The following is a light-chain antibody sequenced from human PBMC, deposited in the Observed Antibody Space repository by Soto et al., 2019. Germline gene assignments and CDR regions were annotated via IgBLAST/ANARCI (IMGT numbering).Light chain of an antibody. CDR2: AAS. J-gene: IGKJ1*01. Sequence: DIQMTQSPSSLSASVGDRVTITCRASQTISVNLNWYQQKPGKAPNLLIYAASSLQSGVPSRFSGSGSGTDFTLTISRLQSEDVVTYYCQQSYSDPWTFGPGTKVEIK. V-gene: IGKV1-39*01. CDR1: QTISVN. CDR3: QQSYSDPWT.